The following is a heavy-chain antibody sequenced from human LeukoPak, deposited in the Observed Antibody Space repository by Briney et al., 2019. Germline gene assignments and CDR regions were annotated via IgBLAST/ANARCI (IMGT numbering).Heavy chain of an antibody. J-gene: IGHJ4*02. CDR2: ISAYNGNT. V-gene: IGHV1-18*01. CDR1: GYTFSNYA. Sequence: ASVKVSCKASGYTFSNYAFSWVRQAPGQGLEWMGWISAYNGNTNYAQKFQGRVTMTTDTSTSTAYMELSSLRSDDTAVFYCARAGRVQLWLSYFDYWGQGTLVTVSS. CDR3: ARAGRVQLWLSYFDY. D-gene: IGHD5-18*01.